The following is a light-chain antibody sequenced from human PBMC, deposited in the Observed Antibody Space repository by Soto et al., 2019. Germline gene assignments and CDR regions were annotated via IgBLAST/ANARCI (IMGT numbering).Light chain of an antibody. V-gene: IGLV1-51*01. J-gene: IGLJ2*01. CDR2: DTN. Sequence: QSVLTQPPSVSAAPGETVTISCSGSSSNIEKNSVSWHQQLPGAAPKLLIYDTNRRPSGIPDRFSGSESGTSAALDITGLQTGDEVDYYCGTWDSSLPSVVFGGGTKVTVL. CDR1: SSNIEKNS. CDR3: GTWDSSLPSVV.